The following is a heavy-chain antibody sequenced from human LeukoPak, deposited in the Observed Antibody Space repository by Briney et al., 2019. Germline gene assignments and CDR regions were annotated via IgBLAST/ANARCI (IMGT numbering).Heavy chain of an antibody. D-gene: IGHD6-13*01. Sequence: PSETLSLTCTVSGGSISSYYWSWLRQPPGKGLEYIGYTHYSGATNYNPSLKSRVTISLDTSGNQFSLKLSSVTAADTAVYYCARAQQLVFWFDPWGQGTLVTVSS. CDR1: GGSISSYY. CDR2: THYSGAT. J-gene: IGHJ5*02. CDR3: ARAQQLVFWFDP. V-gene: IGHV4-59*01.